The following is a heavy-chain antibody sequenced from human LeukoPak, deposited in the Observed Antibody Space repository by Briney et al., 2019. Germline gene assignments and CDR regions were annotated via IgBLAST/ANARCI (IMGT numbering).Heavy chain of an antibody. D-gene: IGHD3-3*01. V-gene: IGHV1-2*02. CDR1: GYTFTGYY. CDR2: INPNSGGT. J-gene: IGHJ6*03. Sequence: ASVKVSCKASGYTFTGYYMHWVRQAPGQGLEWMGWINPNSGGTNYAQKFQGRVTMTRDTSISTAYMELSRLRSDDTAVYYCARDQGAGRFWSGYWDYYYYMDVWGKGTTVTVSS. CDR3: ARDQGAGRFWSGYWDYYYYMDV.